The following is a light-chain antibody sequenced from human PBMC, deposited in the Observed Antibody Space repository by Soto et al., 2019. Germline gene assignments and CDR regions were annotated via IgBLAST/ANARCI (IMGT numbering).Light chain of an antibody. CDR1: QSVSNNY. J-gene: IGKJ1*01. CDR3: QQYGSSGT. V-gene: IGKV3-20*01. Sequence: EIVLTQSPGTLSLSAGERAALSCRASQSVSNNYLAWYQQKPGQAPRLLIYGASNRATGIPDRFIGIGSGTDFTLTISRLEPEDFAVYYCQQYGSSGTFGQGTKVDI. CDR2: GAS.